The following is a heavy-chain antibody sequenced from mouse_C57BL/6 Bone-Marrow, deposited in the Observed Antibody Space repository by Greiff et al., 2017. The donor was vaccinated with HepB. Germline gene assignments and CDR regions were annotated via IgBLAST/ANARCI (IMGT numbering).Heavy chain of an antibody. CDR2: IYPRSGNT. V-gene: IGHV1-81*01. J-gene: IGHJ4*01. Sequence: QVQLQHSGAELARPGASVKLSCKASGYTFTSYGISWVKQRTGQGLEWIGEIYPRSGNTYYNEKFKGKATLTADKSSSTAYMELRSLTSEDSAVYFCARDLGLLMDYWGQGTSVTVSS. D-gene: IGHD2-3*01. CDR3: ARDLGLLMDY. CDR1: GYTFTSYG.